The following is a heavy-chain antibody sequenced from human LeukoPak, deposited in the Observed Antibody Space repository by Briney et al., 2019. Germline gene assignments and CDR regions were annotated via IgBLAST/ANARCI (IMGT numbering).Heavy chain of an antibody. D-gene: IGHD3-10*01. CDR2: INPSGGST. J-gene: IGHJ3*02. V-gene: IGHV1-46*01. Sequence: ASVKVSCKASGYTFTSYYMHWVRQAPGQGLEWMGIINPSGGSTSYAQKFQGRVTMTRDTSTSTAYMELSSLRSEDTAVYYCARVRSMVRGVISDFDIWGQGTMVTVSS. CDR1: GYTFTSYY. CDR3: ARVRSMVRGVISDFDI.